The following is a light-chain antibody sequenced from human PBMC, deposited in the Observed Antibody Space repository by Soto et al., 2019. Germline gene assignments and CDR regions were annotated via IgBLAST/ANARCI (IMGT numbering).Light chain of an antibody. CDR1: QNIFNY. CDR3: QQYNSYPWT. J-gene: IGKJ1*01. CDR2: AAS. V-gene: IGKV1-39*01. Sequence: DIQMTQSPSYLSASVGDRVTITCRASQNIFNYLNWYQQKPGKAPNLLIYAASSLQSGVPSRFSGSGSGTDFTLTISSLQPDDFATYYCQQYNSYPWTFGQGTKVDIK.